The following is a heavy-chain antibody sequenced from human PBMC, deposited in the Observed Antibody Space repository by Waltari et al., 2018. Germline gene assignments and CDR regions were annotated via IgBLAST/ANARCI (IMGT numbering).Heavy chain of an antibody. J-gene: IGHJ4*02. CDR2: IYSGGST. D-gene: IGHD6-19*01. Sequence: EVQLVETGGGLIQPGGSLRLSCAASGFTVSSNYMSWVRQAPGKGLEWVSVIYSGGSTYYADSVKGRFTISRDNSKNTLYLQMNSLRAEDTAVYYCARSIAVAGPIYYFDYWGQGTLVTVSS. CDR3: ARSIAVAGPIYYFDY. CDR1: GFTVSSNY. V-gene: IGHV3-53*02.